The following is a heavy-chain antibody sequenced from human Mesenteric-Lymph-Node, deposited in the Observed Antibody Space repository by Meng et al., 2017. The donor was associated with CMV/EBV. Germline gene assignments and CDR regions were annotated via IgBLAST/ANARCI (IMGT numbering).Heavy chain of an antibody. Sequence: ASVKVSCKASGYTFTGYYMHWVRQAPGQGLEWMGWINPNSGGTNYAQKFQGRVTMTRDTSISTAYMELSRLGSDDTAVYYRARLPLRFLGPPPGFDPWGQGTLVTVSS. J-gene: IGHJ5*02. CDR2: INPNSGGT. CDR3: ARLPLRFLGPPPGFDP. V-gene: IGHV1-2*02. CDR1: GYTFTGYY. D-gene: IGHD3-3*01.